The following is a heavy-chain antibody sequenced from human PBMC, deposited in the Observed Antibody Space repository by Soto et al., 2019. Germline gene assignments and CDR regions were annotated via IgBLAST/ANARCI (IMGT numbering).Heavy chain of an antibody. V-gene: IGHV3-13*01. CDR2: IGSGGDT. D-gene: IGHD3-9*01. J-gene: IGHJ6*02. CDR1: GFTLSSYD. CDR3: TRKTPPTGMEV. Sequence: EVQLVESGGGLVQPGGSLRLSCAASGFTLSSYDIHWVRQATGEGLAWVSGIGSGGDTHYADSVKGRVIISREDGKNSLDLQMNKLRVGDTAVYYCTRKTPPTGMEVWGQGATVTVSS.